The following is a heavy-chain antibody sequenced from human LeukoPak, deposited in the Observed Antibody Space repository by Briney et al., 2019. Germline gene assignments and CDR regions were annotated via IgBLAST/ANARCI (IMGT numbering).Heavy chain of an antibody. Sequence: ASVKVSCKASGYTFTNYGISWMRQAPGQGPEWMGWISAYNGNTNYAQKLQGRVTMTTDTSTSTAYMELRSLRSDDTGVYYCARDLPHSNYDYVRVPDYWGQGTLVTVSP. CDR1: GYTFTNYG. J-gene: IGHJ4*02. CDR3: ARDLPHSNYDYVRVPDY. V-gene: IGHV1-18*01. CDR2: ISAYNGNT. D-gene: IGHD3-16*01.